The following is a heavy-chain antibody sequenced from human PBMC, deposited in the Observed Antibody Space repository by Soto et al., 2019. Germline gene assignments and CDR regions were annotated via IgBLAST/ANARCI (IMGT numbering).Heavy chain of an antibody. D-gene: IGHD3-3*01. J-gene: IGHJ6*02. CDR3: ARRFLEWFKIGLDV. CDR2: ISPDGSTE. V-gene: IGHV3-30-3*01. Sequence: QVQMVESGGGVVRPGRPLTLSCAASGFTFSDYAMHWVRQAPGKGMEWVAVISPDGSTEGYADSVKGRFTISRDNSKNTLFLQMNSLRVEATAEYFCARRFLEWFKIGLDVWGQGTTVTVSS. CDR1: GFTFSDYA.